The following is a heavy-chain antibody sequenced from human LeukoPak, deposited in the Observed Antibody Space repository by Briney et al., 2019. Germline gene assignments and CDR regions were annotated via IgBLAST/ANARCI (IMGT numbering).Heavy chain of an antibody. CDR2: IYHSGST. CDR3: TATTAIAAAADY. J-gene: IGHJ4*02. Sequence: PSETLSLTCTVSGGSISSYYWSWIRQPPGKGLEWIGYIYHSGSTNYNPSLKSRVTISVDTSKNQFSLKLSSVTAADTAVYYCTATTAIAAAADYWGQETLVTVSP. CDR1: GGSISSYY. V-gene: IGHV4-59*01. D-gene: IGHD6-13*01.